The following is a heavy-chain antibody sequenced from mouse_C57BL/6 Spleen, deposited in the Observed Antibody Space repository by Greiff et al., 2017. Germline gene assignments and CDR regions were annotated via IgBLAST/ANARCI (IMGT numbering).Heavy chain of an antibody. CDR3: ARDGYPAWFAY. CDR1: GFTFSDYY. J-gene: IGHJ3*01. CDR2: ISNGGGST. Sequence: EVMLVESGGGLVQPGGSLKLSCAASGFTFSDYYMYWVRQTPEKRLEWVAYISNGGGSTYYPDTVKGRFTISRDNAKNTLYLQMSRLKSEDTAMYYCARDGYPAWFAYWGQGTLVTVSA. V-gene: IGHV5-12*01. D-gene: IGHD2-3*01.